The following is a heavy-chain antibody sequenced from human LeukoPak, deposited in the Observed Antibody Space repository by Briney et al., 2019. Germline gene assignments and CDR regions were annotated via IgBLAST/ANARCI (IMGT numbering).Heavy chain of an antibody. D-gene: IGHD5-24*01. CDR1: GGTFSSYA. CDR2: IIPIFGTA. J-gene: IGHJ5*02. CDR3: ARDRRDGYNLGHWFDP. Sequence: SVKVSCKAPGGTFSSYAISWVRQAPGQGLEWMGGIIPIFGTANYAQKFQGRVTITADESTSTAYMELSSLRSEDTAVYYCARDRRDGYNLGHWFDPWGQGTLVTVSS. V-gene: IGHV1-69*13.